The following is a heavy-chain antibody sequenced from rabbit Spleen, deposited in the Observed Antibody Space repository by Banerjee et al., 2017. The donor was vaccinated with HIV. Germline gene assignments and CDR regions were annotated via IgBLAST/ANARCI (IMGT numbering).Heavy chain of an antibody. CDR2: ISASNSGNT. D-gene: IGHD4-1*01. CDR3: ARDGYSRGWGIVLYYFNL. V-gene: IGHV1S40*01. CDR1: GFSFSNNYV. J-gene: IGHJ4*01. Sequence: QSLEESGGDLVKPGASLTLTCTASGFSFSNNYVMCWVRQAPGKGLEWIACISASNSGNTYYASWAKGRFTVSKTSSTTVTLQMTSLTAADTATYFCARDGYSRGWGIVLYYFNLWGPGTLVTVS.